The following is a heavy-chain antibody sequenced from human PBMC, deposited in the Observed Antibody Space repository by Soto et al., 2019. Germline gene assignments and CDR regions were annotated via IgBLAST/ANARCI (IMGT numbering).Heavy chain of an antibody. D-gene: IGHD1-26*01. CDR2: ISHDGNNK. CDR3: ARDDEGGSDCDLGY. CDR1: GFTFSSYV. V-gene: IGHV3-30-3*01. J-gene: IGHJ4*02. Sequence: PGGSLRLSCAASGFTFSSYVMHWVRQTPGRGLEWVAFISHDGNNKYYADSVKGRFTISRDNSENTLYLQMDSLRAEDTAVYYCARDDEGGSDCDLGYWGQGTLVTVSS.